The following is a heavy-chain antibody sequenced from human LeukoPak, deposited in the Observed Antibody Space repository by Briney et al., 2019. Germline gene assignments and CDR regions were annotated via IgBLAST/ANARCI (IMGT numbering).Heavy chain of an antibody. CDR3: VTRVNSTGDY. J-gene: IGHJ4*02. Sequence: GGSLRLSCEGSGFTFSNVWMNWVRQASGKGLEWIGRIKTKTEGGTTEYAAPMKGRFTISRDDSKNTMYLQMNSLKTEDTALYYCVTRVNSTGDYWGQGTLVTVSS. CDR1: GFTFSNVW. CDR2: IKTKTEGGTT. D-gene: IGHD4-23*01. V-gene: IGHV3-15*01.